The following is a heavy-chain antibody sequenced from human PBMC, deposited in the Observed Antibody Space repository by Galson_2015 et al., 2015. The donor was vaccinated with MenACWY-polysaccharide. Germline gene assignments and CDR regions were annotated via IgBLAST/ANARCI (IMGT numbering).Heavy chain of an antibody. D-gene: IGHD3-3*01. V-gene: IGHV1-46*01. CDR2: INPSGGST. J-gene: IGHJ6*02. CDR1: GYTFTSYY. CDR3: AASKAFWSGYSALYYYYGMDV. Sequence: SCKASGYTFTSYYMHWVRQAPGPGLEWMGIINPSGGSTSYAQKFQGRVTMTRDTSTSTVYMELSSLRSEDTAVYYCAASKAFWSGYSALYYYYGMDVWGQGTTVTVSS.